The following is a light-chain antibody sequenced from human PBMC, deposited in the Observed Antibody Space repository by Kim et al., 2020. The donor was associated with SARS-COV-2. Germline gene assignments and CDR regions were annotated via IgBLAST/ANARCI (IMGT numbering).Light chain of an antibody. Sequence: VSLGQTVRITCQGDSLRSYYATWNQQKPGQAPILVIYGKNNRPSGIPDRFSGSSSGNTASLTITETQAGDEADYYCNSRDSNGNVLFGGGTKLTVL. V-gene: IGLV3-19*01. J-gene: IGLJ2*01. CDR1: SLRSYY. CDR3: NSRDSNGNVL. CDR2: GKN.